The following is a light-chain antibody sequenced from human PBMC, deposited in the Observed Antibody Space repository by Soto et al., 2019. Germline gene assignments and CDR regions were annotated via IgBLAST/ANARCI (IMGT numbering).Light chain of an antibody. Sequence: QSALTQPASVSGSPGQSITISCTGSYSDIGGYDYVSWYQQHPGKAPRLTIHDVIYRPTGVSHRFSGSKSGSTASLTISGLQAEDEADYYCSSYTTSSTVLFGGGTKLTVL. CDR2: DVI. CDR1: YSDIGGYDY. J-gene: IGLJ2*01. V-gene: IGLV2-14*01. CDR3: SSYTTSSTVL.